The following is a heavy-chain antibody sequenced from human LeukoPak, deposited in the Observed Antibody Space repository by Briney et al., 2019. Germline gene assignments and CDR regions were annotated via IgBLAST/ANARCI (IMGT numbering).Heavy chain of an antibody. J-gene: IGHJ5*02. V-gene: IGHV5-51*01. CDR3: VLSMVRGASPHWFDP. D-gene: IGHD3-10*01. Sequence: GESLKISCQGSGYSFTSYWIGWVRQMPGKGLEWMGIIYPGDSNTIYSPSFQGQVTISADKSIGTAYLQWSSLKASDTAMYYCVLSMVRGASPHWFDPWGQGTLVTVSS. CDR2: IYPGDSNT. CDR1: GYSFTSYW.